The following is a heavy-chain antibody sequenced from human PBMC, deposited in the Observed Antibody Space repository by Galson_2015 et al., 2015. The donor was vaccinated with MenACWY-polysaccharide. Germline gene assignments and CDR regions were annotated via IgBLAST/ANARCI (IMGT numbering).Heavy chain of an antibody. CDR1: GYIFTSHN. CDR3: AREGSRIVFHAFDV. CDR2: LSGSGQKT. J-gene: IGHJ3*01. D-gene: IGHD2-21*01. V-gene: IGHV3-23*01. Sequence: SCKASGYIFTSHNMRWVRQAPGRGLEWISTLSGSGQKTYYADSVKGRFTVTRDTSRNMLFLQMNSLRAEDTALYYCAREGSRIVFHAFDVWGQGTMVTVSS.